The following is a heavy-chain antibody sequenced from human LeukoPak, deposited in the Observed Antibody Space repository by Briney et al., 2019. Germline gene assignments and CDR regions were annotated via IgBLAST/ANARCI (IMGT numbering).Heavy chain of an antibody. V-gene: IGHV4-39*01. CDR2: IYYSGST. D-gene: IGHD5-18*01. Sequence: PSETLSLTCTVSGGSISSSSYYWGWIRQPPGKGLEWIGGIYYSGSTYYNPSLKSRVTISVDTSKNQFSLKLSSVTAADTAVYYCARHYGRWIQANDYFDYWGQGTLVTVSS. J-gene: IGHJ4*02. CDR3: ARHYGRWIQANDYFDY. CDR1: GGSISSSSYY.